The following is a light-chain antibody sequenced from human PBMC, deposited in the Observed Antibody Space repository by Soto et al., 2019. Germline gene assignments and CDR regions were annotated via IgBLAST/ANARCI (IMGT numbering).Light chain of an antibody. Sequence: DIQMTQSPSTLSASIGDRFTITFRASQSISAWLAWYQQKPGKAPRLLIYKASTLEIGVPSRFSGSGSGTEFTLTISSLQPDDFATYYCHHYNTYSTFGQGTKVDIK. J-gene: IGKJ1*01. CDR2: KAS. CDR3: HHYNTYST. V-gene: IGKV1-5*03. CDR1: QSISAW.